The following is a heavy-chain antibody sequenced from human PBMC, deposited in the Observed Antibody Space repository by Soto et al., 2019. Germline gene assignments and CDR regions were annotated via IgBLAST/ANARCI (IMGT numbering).Heavy chain of an antibody. CDR3: EREVLWSRYFDY. D-gene: IGHD3-10*01. CDR1: GFSFSSYG. CDR2: IWYDGSNK. V-gene: IGHV3-33*01. Sequence: GGSLGLSCAASGFSFSSYGMHWVRQAPGKGLEWVAVIWYDGSNKYYADSVKGRFTISRDNSKNTLYLQMNSLRAEDTAVYYCEREVLWSRYFDYWGQGSLVTVSS. J-gene: IGHJ4*02.